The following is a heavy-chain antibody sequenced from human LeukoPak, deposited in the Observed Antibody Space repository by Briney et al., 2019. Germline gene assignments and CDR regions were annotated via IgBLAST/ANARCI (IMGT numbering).Heavy chain of an antibody. CDR3: ARVWGELLRYFDY. Sequence: PSETLSLTCTVSGGSISSSSYYWGWIRQPPGKGLEWIGSIYYSGSTYYNPSLKSRVTTSVDTSKNQISLKLSSVTAADTAVYYCARVWGELLRYFDYWGQGTLVTVSS. D-gene: IGHD1-26*01. CDR2: IYYSGST. V-gene: IGHV4-39*07. J-gene: IGHJ4*02. CDR1: GGSISSSSYY.